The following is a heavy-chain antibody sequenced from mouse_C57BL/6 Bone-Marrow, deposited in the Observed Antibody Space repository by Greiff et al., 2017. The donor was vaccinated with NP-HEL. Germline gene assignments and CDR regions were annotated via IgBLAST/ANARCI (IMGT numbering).Heavy chain of an antibody. CDR2: IYPGNGDT. V-gene: IGHV1-12*01. J-gene: IGHJ4*01. Sequence: QVQLKESGAELVRPGASVKMSCKASGYTFTSYNMHWVKQTPRQGLEWIGAIYPGNGDTSYNQKFKGKATLTVDKSSSTAYMQLSSLTSEDSAVYFCASGTTVPYAMDYWGQGTSVTVSS. CDR1: GYTFTSYN. D-gene: IGHD1-1*01. CDR3: ASGTTVPYAMDY.